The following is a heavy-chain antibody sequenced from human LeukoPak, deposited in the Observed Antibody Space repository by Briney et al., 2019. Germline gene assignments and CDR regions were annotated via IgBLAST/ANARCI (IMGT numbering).Heavy chain of an antibody. CDR2: IYYSGST. Sequence: SQTLSLTCTVSGGSISSGGYYWSWIRQHPGKGLEWIGYIYYSGSTYYNPSLKSRVAISVDTSKNQFSLKLSSVTAADTAVYYCARDSHGYSSSSHLGYWGQGTLVTVSS. CDR3: ARDSHGYSSSSHLGY. D-gene: IGHD6-6*01. V-gene: IGHV4-31*03. CDR1: GGSISSGGYY. J-gene: IGHJ4*02.